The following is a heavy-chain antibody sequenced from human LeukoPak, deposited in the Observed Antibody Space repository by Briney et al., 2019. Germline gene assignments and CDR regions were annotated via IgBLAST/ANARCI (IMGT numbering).Heavy chain of an antibody. D-gene: IGHD5-18*01. CDR2: IYYSGST. CDR3: ARTTYSYGYPYYYYMDV. Sequence: SETLSLTCTVSGGSISSYYWSWIRQPPGKGLEWIGYIYYSGSTNYNPSLKSRVTISVDMSKNQFSLKLSSATAADTAVYYCARTTYSYGYPYYYYMDVWGKGTTVTVSS. CDR1: GGSISSYY. V-gene: IGHV4-59*01. J-gene: IGHJ6*03.